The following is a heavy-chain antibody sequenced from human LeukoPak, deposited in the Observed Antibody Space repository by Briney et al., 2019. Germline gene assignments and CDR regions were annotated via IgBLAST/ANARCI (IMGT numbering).Heavy chain of an antibody. CDR3: TRTGKNDWNIDY. Sequence: GGSLRLSCAASGFTFSAYWMSWVRQAPGRGPEWVANINEGVSVQRYVDSVKGRFTISRDNAKNSLYLDINNLSAEDTGVYYCTRTGKNDWNIDYWGQGTLVTVSS. D-gene: IGHD1-1*01. J-gene: IGHJ4*02. CDR1: GFTFSAYW. CDR2: INEGVSVQ. V-gene: IGHV3-7*01.